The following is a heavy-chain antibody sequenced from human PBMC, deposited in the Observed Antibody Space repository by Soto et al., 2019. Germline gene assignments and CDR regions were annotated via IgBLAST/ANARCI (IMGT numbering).Heavy chain of an antibody. CDR2: VNPSSGTT. CDR1: GYTFTDHY. J-gene: IGHJ5*02. D-gene: IGHD3-9*01. V-gene: IGHV1-2*02. CDR3: AKDHLGLLTGYSPQFET. Sequence: QVQLVQSGAEVKEPGASVKVSCETSGYTFTDHYLHWVRQAPGQGPEWVGWVNPSSGTTKYAQKFQGRVTMTRDASLRTAHMELRRLTSDDTAVYYCAKDHLGLLTGYSPQFETWGQGTLVIVSP.